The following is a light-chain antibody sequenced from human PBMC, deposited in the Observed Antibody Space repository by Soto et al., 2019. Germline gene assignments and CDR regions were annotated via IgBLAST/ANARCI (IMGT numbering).Light chain of an antibody. J-gene: IGKJ1*01. CDR2: GAS. V-gene: IGKV3D-15*01. CDR3: QHYNSYSEA. Sequence: IVLPQSPATLSVSPGERVSLSCRASQSVDINLAWYQQKPGQAPRLLFYGASNRATGIPDRFSGSGSGTEFTLTISSLQPDDFATYYCQHYNSYSEAFGQGTKVDIK. CDR1: QSVDIN.